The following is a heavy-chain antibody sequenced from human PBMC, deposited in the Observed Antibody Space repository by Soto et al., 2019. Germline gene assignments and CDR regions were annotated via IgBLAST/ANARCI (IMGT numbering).Heavy chain of an antibody. J-gene: IGHJ3*02. D-gene: IGHD4-4*01. CDR2: IKSKTDGGTT. Sequence: EVQLVESGGGLVKPGGSLRLSCAASGFTFSNAWMTWVRQAPGKGLEWVGRIKSKTDGGTTDYAAAMKGRLTISRDDSKNTLYLQMNSLKIDDTAVYYCTTGTSKKGCEDIWGQGAVVTISS. V-gene: IGHV3-15*01. CDR3: TTGTSKKGCEDI. CDR1: GFTFSNAW.